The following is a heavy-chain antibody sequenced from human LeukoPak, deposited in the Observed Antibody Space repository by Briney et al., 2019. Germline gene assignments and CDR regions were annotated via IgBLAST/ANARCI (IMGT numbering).Heavy chain of an antibody. CDR1: GGSISSYY. D-gene: IGHD3-22*01. CDR2: IYYSGNT. Sequence: SETLSLTCTVSGGSISSYYWSWLRQPPGKGLEWIGYIYYSGNTNYNPSLKSRVTISADTSKNQFPLKLSSVTAADTAVYYCARAQRGSSGYYYYYYGMDVWGQGTTVTVSS. V-gene: IGHV4-59*01. J-gene: IGHJ6*02. CDR3: ARAQRGSSGYYYYYYGMDV.